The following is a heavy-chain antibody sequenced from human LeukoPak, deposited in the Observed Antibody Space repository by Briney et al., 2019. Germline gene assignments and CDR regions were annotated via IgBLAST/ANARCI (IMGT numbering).Heavy chain of an antibody. CDR1: GDSISSYY. D-gene: IGHD4-17*01. CDR3: ARRCSGDYGHWFDP. CDR2: IYYSGST. Sequence: SETLSLTCTVSGDSISSYYWSWIRQPPGKGLEWVGYIYYSGSTNYNPSLKSRVTISLDTSRNQFSLKLSSVTAADTAVYYCARRCSGDYGHWFDPWGQGTLATVSS. V-gene: IGHV4-59*08. J-gene: IGHJ5*02.